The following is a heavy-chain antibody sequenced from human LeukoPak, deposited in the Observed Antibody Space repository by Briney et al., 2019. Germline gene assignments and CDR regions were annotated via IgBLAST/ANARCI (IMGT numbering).Heavy chain of an antibody. CDR2: IANDGTNH. Sequence: PGTSLRLSCEASGFTFRSYPMHWVRQAPGRGLEWVAVIANDGTNHYDAEFVKGRFIISRDNSKNTMYLHMNSLGPEDTGVYYCVRAQISILSSGDTLDVWGHGTVVTVSS. J-gene: IGHJ3*01. CDR1: GFTFRSYP. CDR3: VRAQISILSSGDTLDV. V-gene: IGHV3-30*14.